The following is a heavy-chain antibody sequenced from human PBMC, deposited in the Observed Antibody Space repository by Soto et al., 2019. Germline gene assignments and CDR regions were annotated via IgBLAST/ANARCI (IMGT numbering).Heavy chain of an antibody. Sequence: GXSVKVSCKASVYTFTSYGISWVRQAPGQGLEWMGWISAYNGNTNYAQKLQGRVTMTTDTSTSTAYMELRSLRSDDTAVYYCARDGYYYDSSGYSSGAFDIWGQGTMVTVSS. D-gene: IGHD3-22*01. CDR2: ISAYNGNT. V-gene: IGHV1-18*01. CDR1: VYTFTSYG. J-gene: IGHJ3*02. CDR3: ARDGYYYDSSGYSSGAFDI.